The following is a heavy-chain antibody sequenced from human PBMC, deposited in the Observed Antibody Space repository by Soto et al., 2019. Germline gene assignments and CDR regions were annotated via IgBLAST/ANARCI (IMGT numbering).Heavy chain of an antibody. CDR2: NSGSGGST. J-gene: IGHJ4*02. Sequence: GGSLRLSCAASGFTFSSYAMSWVRQAPGKGLEWVSANSGSGGSTYYADSVKGRFTISRDNSKNTLYLQMNSLRAEDTAVYYCAKGPRIAVAVVGYFDYWGQGTLVTVSS. D-gene: IGHD6-19*01. CDR1: GFTFSSYA. CDR3: AKGPRIAVAVVGYFDY. V-gene: IGHV3-23*01.